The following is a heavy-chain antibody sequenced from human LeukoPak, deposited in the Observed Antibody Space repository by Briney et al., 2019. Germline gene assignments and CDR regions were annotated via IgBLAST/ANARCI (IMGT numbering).Heavy chain of an antibody. CDR3: ARDREYSNYLLVYGMDV. Sequence: GASVKVSCKAYGYTFTGYYIQWVRQAPGQGLEWMGWMNPNSGETNNAQKFQGKFSMPTCTSIMTADMELSSLRSDDTAVYYCARDREYSNYLLVYGMDVWGQGTTVTVSS. CDR1: GYTFTGYY. D-gene: IGHD4-11*01. J-gene: IGHJ6*02. V-gene: IGHV1-2*02. CDR2: MNPNSGET.